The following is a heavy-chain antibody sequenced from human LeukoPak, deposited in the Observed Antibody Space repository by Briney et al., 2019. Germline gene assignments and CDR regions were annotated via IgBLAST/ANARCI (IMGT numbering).Heavy chain of an antibody. J-gene: IGHJ4*02. CDR1: GFSFSGYS. CDR3: ARDSGYYGSGSYYWLDY. Sequence: PGGPLRLSCAASGFSFSGYSMNWVRQAPGKGLEWVSYISRSSSTIYYADSVKGRFTISRDNAKNSLYLQMNSLRAEDTAVYYCARDSGYYGSGSYYWLDYWGQGILVTVSS. CDR2: ISRSSSTI. D-gene: IGHD3-10*01. V-gene: IGHV3-48*01.